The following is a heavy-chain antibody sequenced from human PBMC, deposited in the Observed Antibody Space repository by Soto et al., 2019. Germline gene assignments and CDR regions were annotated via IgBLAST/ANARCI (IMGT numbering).Heavy chain of an antibody. CDR1: GFDFNTYG. D-gene: IGHD6-13*01. J-gene: IGHJ5*02. CDR2: IAFDGGNQ. Sequence: QVQLVHSGGGVVQPGRSLRLSCAASGFDFNTYGLHWVRQAPGKGLELVAGIAFDGGNQYYADSVKGRFTISRDKSNNTLYLQRNSLGAEDSATYYCAKDSSVTAAGSGGWFDPWGQGNLVIVS. CDR3: AKDSSVTAAGSGGWFDP. V-gene: IGHV3-30*18.